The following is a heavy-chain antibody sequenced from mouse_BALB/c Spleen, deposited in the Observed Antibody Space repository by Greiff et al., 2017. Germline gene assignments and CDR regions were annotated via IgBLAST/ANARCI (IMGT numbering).Heavy chain of an antibody. CDR3: ARGGRYDGFDY. J-gene: IGHJ2*01. D-gene: IGHD2-14*01. V-gene: IGHV3-6*02. CDR1: GYSITSGYY. CDR2: ISYDGSN. Sequence: LQESGPGLVKPSQSLSLTCSVTGYSITSGYYWNWIRQFPGNKLEWMGYISYDGSNNYNPSLKNRISITRDTSKNQFFLKLNSVTTEDTATYYCARGGRYDGFDYWGQGTTLTGSS.